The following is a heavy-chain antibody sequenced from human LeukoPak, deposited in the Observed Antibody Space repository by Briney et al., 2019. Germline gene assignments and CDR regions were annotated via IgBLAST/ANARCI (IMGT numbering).Heavy chain of an antibody. Sequence: PGGSLRLSCAASGFTFSSYAMTWARQAPGKGLEWVSSISSSSSYIYYADSVKGRFTISRDNAKNSLYLQMNSLRAEDTAVYYCARDRIGIHAFDIWGQGTMVTVSS. V-gene: IGHV3-21*01. CDR3: ARDRIGIHAFDI. J-gene: IGHJ3*02. D-gene: IGHD1-1*01. CDR2: ISSSSSYI. CDR1: GFTFSSYA.